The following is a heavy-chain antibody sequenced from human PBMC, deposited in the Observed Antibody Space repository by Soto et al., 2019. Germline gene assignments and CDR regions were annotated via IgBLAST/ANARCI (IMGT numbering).Heavy chain of an antibody. Sequence: SPGKGLEWIGYIYHSGSTYYNPSLKSRVTISVDRSKNQFSLKLSSVTAADTAVYYCARDQGANGVFFDYWGQGTLVTVSS. CDR3: ARDQGANGVFFDY. J-gene: IGHJ4*02. CDR2: IYHSGST. D-gene: IGHD3-3*01. V-gene: IGHV4-30-2*06.